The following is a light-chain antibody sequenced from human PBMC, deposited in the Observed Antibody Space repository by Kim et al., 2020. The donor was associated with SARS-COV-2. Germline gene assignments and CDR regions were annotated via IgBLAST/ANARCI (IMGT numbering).Light chain of an antibody. CDR1: SLRSYF. J-gene: IGLJ2*01. CDR3: NSRDSRGNHLVV. Sequence: SSELTQDPAVSVALGQTVRITFQGDSLRSYFASWYQQKQGQAPVLVIYGKNNRPSGIPDRFSGSSLGNTASLTITGAQAEDEADYYCNSRDSRGNHLVVF. CDR2: GKN. V-gene: IGLV3-19*01.